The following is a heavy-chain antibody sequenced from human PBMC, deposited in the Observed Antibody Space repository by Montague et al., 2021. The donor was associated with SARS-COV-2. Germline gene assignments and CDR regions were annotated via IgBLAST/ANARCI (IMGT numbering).Heavy chain of an antibody. D-gene: IGHD6-13*01. CDR3: ARFFSSWTD. CDR2: IYYSGST. V-gene: IGHV4-39*07. J-gene: IGHJ4*02. CDR1: GGSISSTSYY. Sequence: SETLSLTCSVSGGSISSTSYYWGWIRQPPGKGLEWIGSIYYSGSTNYNPSLKSRVTISLDKSKNQFSLNLSSATAADTAVYYCARFFSSWTDWGQGTLVTVSS.